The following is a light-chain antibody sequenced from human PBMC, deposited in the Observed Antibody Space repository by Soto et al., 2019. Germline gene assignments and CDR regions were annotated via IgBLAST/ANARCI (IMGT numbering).Light chain of an antibody. Sequence: DIQMTQSPSTLSASVGDRVTITCRASQSISSWLAWYQQKPGKAPKVLIYKASSLESGVPSRFSGSGSGTEFTLTISGLQPDDFATYYCQQYNIYSPTFGQGTKVEIK. J-gene: IGKJ1*01. CDR3: QQYNIYSPT. V-gene: IGKV1-5*03. CDR1: QSISSW. CDR2: KAS.